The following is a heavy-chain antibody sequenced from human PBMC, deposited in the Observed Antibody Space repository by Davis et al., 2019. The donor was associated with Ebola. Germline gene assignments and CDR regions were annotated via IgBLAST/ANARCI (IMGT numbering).Heavy chain of an antibody. CDR1: GFTFSSYG. V-gene: IGHV3-30*02. D-gene: IGHD1-26*01. J-gene: IGHJ3*02. CDR2: IRYDGSNK. CDR3: ARDLSIVGATTGAFDI. Sequence: PGGSLRLSCAASGFTFSSYGMHWVRQAPGKGLEWVAFIRYDGSNKYYADSVKGRFTISRDNSKNTLYMQMNSLRAEDTAVYYCARDLSIVGATTGAFDIWGQGTMVTVSS.